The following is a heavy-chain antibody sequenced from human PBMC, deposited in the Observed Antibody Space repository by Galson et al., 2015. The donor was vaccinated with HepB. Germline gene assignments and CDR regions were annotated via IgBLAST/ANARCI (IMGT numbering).Heavy chain of an antibody. CDR3: ARDRGYYGSGSYYPDYYYYYGMDV. CDR2: ISSSSSYT. J-gene: IGHJ6*02. V-gene: IGHV3-11*05. D-gene: IGHD3-10*01. Sequence: SLRLSCAASGFTFSDYYMSWIRQAPGKGLEWVSYISSSSSYTNYADSVKGRFTISRDNAKNSLYLQMNSLRAKDTAVYYCARDRGYYGSGSYYPDYYYYYGMDVWGQGTTVTVSS. CDR1: GFTFSDYY.